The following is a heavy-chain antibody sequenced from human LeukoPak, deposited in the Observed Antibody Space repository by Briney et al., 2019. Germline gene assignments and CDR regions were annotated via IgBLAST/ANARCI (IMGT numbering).Heavy chain of an antibody. D-gene: IGHD5-18*01. CDR2: ISGSGGST. J-gene: IGHJ4*02. CDR3: AKDHPGYSYGYIHYFDY. V-gene: IGHV3-23*01. Sequence: GGSLRLSCAASGFTFSSYGMSWVRQAPGKGLEWVSAISGSGGSTYYADSVKGRFTLSRDNSKNTLYLQMNSLRAEDTAVYYCAKDHPGYSYGYIHYFDYWGQGTLVTVSS. CDR1: GFTFSSYG.